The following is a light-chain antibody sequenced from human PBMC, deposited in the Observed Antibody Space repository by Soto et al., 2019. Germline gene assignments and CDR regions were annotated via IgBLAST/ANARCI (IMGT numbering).Light chain of an antibody. CDR2: AAS. CDR3: QKYNSDPLT. V-gene: IGKV1-27*01. Sequence: DIQMTQSPSSLSASVGDRVTITCRASQGISSSLAWYQQKPGKVPKLLIYAASTLQSGVPSRFSGSGSGTDFTLTISSLQPEDVAIYYCQKYNSDPLTFGPGTKVDIK. J-gene: IGKJ3*01. CDR1: QGISSS.